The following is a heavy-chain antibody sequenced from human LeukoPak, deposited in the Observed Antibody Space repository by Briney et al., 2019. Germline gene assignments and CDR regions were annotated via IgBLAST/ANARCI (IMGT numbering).Heavy chain of an antibody. D-gene: IGHD1-26*01. CDR3: APLSSLPSGVGGPRRDY. V-gene: IGHV4-61*02. CDR1: GGSISSGSYY. Sequence: SQTLSLTCTVSGGSISSGSYYWSWIRQPAGKGLEWIGRIYTSGSTNYNPSLKSRVTISVDTSKNQFSLKLSSVTAADTAVYYCAPLSSLPSGVGGPRRDYWGQGTLVTVSS. CDR2: IYTSGST. J-gene: IGHJ4*02.